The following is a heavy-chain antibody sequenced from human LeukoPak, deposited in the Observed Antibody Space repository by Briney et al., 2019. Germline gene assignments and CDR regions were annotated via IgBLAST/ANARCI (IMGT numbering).Heavy chain of an antibody. CDR1: GGSFSGYY. CDR3: ARGRGGQLWFPHRPLSYFDY. CDR2: IYYSGST. V-gene: IGHV4-59*12. J-gene: IGHJ4*02. D-gene: IGHD5-18*01. Sequence: PSETLSLTCAVYGGSFSGYYWSWIRQPPGKGLEWIGYIYYSGSTNYNASLKSRVTISVDTSKNEFSLKLSSVTAADTAVYYCARGRGGQLWFPHRPLSYFDYWGQGTLVTVSS.